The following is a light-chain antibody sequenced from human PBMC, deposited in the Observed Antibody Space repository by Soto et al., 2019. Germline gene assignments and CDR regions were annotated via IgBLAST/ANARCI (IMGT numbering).Light chain of an antibody. J-gene: IGKJ3*01. CDR1: QRLFSF. Sequence: DIQMTQSPSPLSASVGDSVTLTCRASQRLFSFLNWYQQAPGRAPKLRISTAYKLQSGVPSRFSGSESGTEFTLTISSLQPEDFAIYFCQQTYSAPFTFDPGTKVDVK. CDR2: TAY. V-gene: IGKV1-39*01. CDR3: QQTYSAPFT.